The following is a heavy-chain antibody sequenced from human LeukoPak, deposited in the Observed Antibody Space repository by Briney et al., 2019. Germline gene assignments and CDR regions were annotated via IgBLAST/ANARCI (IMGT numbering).Heavy chain of an antibody. Sequence: GSVKVSCKASGYTFTSYDINWVRPATGQGLEWMGWMNPNSGNTGYAQKFQGRVTMTRNTSISTAYMELSSLRSEDTAVYYCARWVPPCSGGSCYSGDWFDPWGQGTLVTVSS. V-gene: IGHV1-8*01. CDR3: ARWVPPCSGGSCYSGDWFDP. CDR2: MNPNSGNT. CDR1: GYTFTSYD. J-gene: IGHJ5*02. D-gene: IGHD2-15*01.